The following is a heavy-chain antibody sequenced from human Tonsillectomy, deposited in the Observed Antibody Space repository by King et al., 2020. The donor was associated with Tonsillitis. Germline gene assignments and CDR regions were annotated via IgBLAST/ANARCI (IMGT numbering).Heavy chain of an antibody. CDR2: INPSSGGT. V-gene: IGHV1-2*02. D-gene: IGHD4-17*01. CDR3: ARAYGDYVGWFDP. CDR1: GYTFTDYY. J-gene: IGHJ5*02. Sequence: QLVQSGAEVKKPGASVRVSCKASGYTFTDYYMHWVRQAPGQGLEWMGWINPSSGGTKFAQRFQGRVTMTRDTSISTAYMELNKLRSDDTAVYYCARAYGDYVGWFDPWGQGTLVTVSS.